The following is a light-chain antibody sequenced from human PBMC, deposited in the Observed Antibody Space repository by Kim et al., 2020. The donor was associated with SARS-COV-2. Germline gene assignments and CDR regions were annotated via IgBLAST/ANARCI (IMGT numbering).Light chain of an antibody. CDR2: AVD. CDR3: NSYSTGSALVV. CDR1: SSDVGAYNY. J-gene: IGLJ3*02. Sequence: QSVLTQPASVSGSPGQSITISCTGTSSDVGAYNYVSWYQQHPGKAPKLIIYAVDNRPSGVSHRFSASRSGNTASLTISGLRPEDEADYYCNSYSTGSALVVFGGGTQLTVL. V-gene: IGLV2-14*03.